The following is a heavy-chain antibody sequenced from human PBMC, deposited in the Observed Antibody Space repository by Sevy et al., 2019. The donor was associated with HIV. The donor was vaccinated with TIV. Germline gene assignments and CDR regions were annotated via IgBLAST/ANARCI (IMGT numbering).Heavy chain of an antibody. CDR3: EKDIGNYYDSYGFDAFDI. D-gene: IGHD3-22*01. Sequence: SLKISCAASGFTFDDYAMHWVRQAPGKGLEWVSGINWNSGYIAYADSVKGRFTISRDNAKNSLYLQMNSLRTEDTALYYCEKDIGNYYDSYGFDAFDIWGQGTMVTVSS. CDR2: INWNSGYI. V-gene: IGHV3-9*01. CDR1: GFTFDDYA. J-gene: IGHJ3*02.